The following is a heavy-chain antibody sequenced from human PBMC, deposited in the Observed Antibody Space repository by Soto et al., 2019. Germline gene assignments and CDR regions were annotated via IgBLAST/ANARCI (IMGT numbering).Heavy chain of an antibody. V-gene: IGHV3-21*01. Sequence: GGSLRLSCAASGFTFSSYSMNWVRQAPGKGLEWVSSISSSSSYIYYADSVKGRFTISRDNAKNSLYLQMNSLRAEDTAVYYCARVGVFYNAFDIWGQGTMVTVSS. J-gene: IGHJ3*02. CDR3: ARVGVFYNAFDI. CDR2: ISSSSSYI. D-gene: IGHD2-2*02. CDR1: GFTFSSYS.